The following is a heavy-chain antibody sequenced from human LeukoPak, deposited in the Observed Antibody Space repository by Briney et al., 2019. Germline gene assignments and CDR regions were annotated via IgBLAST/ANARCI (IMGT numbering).Heavy chain of an antibody. CDR1: GFTFSNYG. J-gene: IGHJ3*02. CDR2: IWYDGSKK. CDR3: ARNTAQSAFDI. V-gene: IGHV3-33*01. Sequence: GTSLRLSCAASGFTFSNYGMHWVRQAPGKGLEWLAVIWYDGSKKYYTDSVKGRFTVSRDNSRKMLYLQMNGLRAEDTAVYYCARNTAQSAFDIWGQGTMVTVSS. D-gene: IGHD5-18*01.